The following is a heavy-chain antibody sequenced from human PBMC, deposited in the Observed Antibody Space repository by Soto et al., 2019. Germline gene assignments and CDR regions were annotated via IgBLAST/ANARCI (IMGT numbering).Heavy chain of an antibody. Sequence: PGESLKISCKGSGYSFTSYWIGWVRQMPGKGLEWMGIIYPGDSDTRYSPSFQGQVTISADKSISTAYLQWSSLKASDTAMYYCARHHTYCSSTSCPNWFDPWGQGTRGTVSA. CDR1: GYSFTSYW. D-gene: IGHD2-2*01. CDR3: ARHHTYCSSTSCPNWFDP. V-gene: IGHV5-51*01. J-gene: IGHJ5*02. CDR2: IYPGDSDT.